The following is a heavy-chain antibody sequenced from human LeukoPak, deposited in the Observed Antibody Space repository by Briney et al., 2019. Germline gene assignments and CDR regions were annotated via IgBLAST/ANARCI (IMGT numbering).Heavy chain of an antibody. Sequence: SETLSLTCTVSGGSLSSYYWSWIRQPAGKGLEWIGRIYTSGSTNYNPSLKSRVTMSVDTSKNQFSLKLSSVTAADTAVYYCARGDCSSTSCPLSYYYMDVWGKGTTVTVSS. CDR3: ARGDCSSTSCPLSYYYMDV. D-gene: IGHD2-2*01. J-gene: IGHJ6*03. V-gene: IGHV4-4*07. CDR2: IYTSGST. CDR1: GGSLSSYY.